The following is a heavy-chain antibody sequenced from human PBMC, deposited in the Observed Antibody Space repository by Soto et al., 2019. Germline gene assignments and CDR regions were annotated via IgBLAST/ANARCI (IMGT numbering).Heavy chain of an antibody. CDR3: ARAPAEYYDERGKGTRYFDY. Sequence: SETLSLMCTVSGGSVSGYYWSWIRQSPGKGLEWIGYVHHSGGTNYNPSMQSRVTMSIDTSKNRFSLRLDSVTATDTAVYYCARAPAEYYDERGKGTRYFDYWGHGTLVTVSS. CDR2: VHHSGGT. J-gene: IGHJ4*01. V-gene: IGHV4-59*02. CDR1: GGSVSGYY. D-gene: IGHD3-22*01.